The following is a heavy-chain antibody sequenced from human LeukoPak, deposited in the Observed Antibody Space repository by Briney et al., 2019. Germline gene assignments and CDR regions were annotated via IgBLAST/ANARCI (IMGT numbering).Heavy chain of an antibody. CDR2: INPNSGGT. CDR3: ARDRITMILVAPTFDY. D-gene: IGHD3-22*01. V-gene: IGHV1-2*02. Sequence: EASVKVSCKASGYTFTGYYMHWVRQAPGQGLEWMGWINPNSGGTNYAQKFQGRVTMTRDTSISTAYMELSRLRSDDTAVYYCARDRITMILVAPTFDYWGQGTLVTVSS. CDR1: GYTFTGYY. J-gene: IGHJ4*02.